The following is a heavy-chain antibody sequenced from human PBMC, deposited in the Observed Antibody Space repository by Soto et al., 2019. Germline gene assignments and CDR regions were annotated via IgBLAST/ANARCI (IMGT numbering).Heavy chain of an antibody. CDR2: IYPGDSDT. V-gene: IGHV5-51*01. CDR3: ARRHGLDIDAYY. CDR1: GCSLTSYW. Sequence: GEAVKSSGKGSGCSLTSYWIGWVRQMPGKGLEWMGIIYPGDSDTRYSPSFQGQVTISADKSISTAYLQWSSLKASDTAMYFCARRHGLDIDAYYWGQGILVTVSS. D-gene: IGHD3-10*01. J-gene: IGHJ4*02.